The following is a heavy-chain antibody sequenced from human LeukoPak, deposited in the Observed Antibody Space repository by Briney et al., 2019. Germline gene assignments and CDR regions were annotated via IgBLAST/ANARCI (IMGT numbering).Heavy chain of an antibody. V-gene: IGHV3-30*18. CDR1: GFTFSSYG. D-gene: IGHD5-18*01. J-gene: IGHJ4*02. Sequence: GGSLRLSCAASGFTFSSYGMHWVRQAPGKGLEWVAVISYDGSNKYCADSVKGRFTISRDNSKNTLYLQMNSLRAEDTAVYYCAKGDTALYWGQGTLVTVSS. CDR3: AKGDTALY. CDR2: ISYDGSNK.